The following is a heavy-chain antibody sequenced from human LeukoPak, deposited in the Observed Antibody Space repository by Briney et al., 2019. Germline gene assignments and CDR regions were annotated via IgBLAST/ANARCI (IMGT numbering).Heavy chain of an antibody. D-gene: IGHD5-24*01. J-gene: IGHJ4*02. Sequence: GRSLRLSCAASGFTFSSYGMHWVRQAPGKGLEWVAVISYDGSNKYYADSVKGRFTISRDNSKNTLYLQMNSLRAEDTAVYYCAKVLQGWLQLSPFDYWGQGTLVTVSS. CDR1: GFTFSSYG. CDR3: AKVLQGWLQLSPFDY. V-gene: IGHV3-30*18. CDR2: ISYDGSNK.